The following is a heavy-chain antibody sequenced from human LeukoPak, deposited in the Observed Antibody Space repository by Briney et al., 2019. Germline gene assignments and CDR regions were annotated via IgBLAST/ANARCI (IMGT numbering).Heavy chain of an antibody. V-gene: IGHV4-61*05. CDR3: ARYGGSGWVIDN. Sequence: PSETLSLTCTVSGGSISSSSYYWTWIRQPPGKGLEWIGYIYYTGATSYNPSLKSRVIISVDTSKKQFSLKLTSVTAADTAVYYCARYGGSGWVIDNWGQGTLVTVSS. CDR2: IYYTGAT. CDR1: GGSISSSSYY. D-gene: IGHD6-19*01. J-gene: IGHJ4*02.